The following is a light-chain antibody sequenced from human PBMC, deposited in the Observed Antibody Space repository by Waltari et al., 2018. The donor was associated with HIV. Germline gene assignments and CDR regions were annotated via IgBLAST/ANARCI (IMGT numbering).Light chain of an antibody. V-gene: IGLV7-43*01. CDR1: TGAVTSGYY. Sequence: QTVVTQEPSLTVSPGGTVTLTCASSTGAVTSGYYPNWFQQKPGQAPMALIKSPSNKHSWTPDRFSGSLLGGKAALTLSGVQPEDEAEYYCLLYYGGVWVFGGGTKLTVL. CDR3: LLYYGGVWV. J-gene: IGLJ3*02. CDR2: SPS.